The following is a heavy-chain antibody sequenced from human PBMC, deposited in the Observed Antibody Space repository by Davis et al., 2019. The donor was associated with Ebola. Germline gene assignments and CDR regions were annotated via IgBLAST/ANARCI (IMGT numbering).Heavy chain of an antibody. CDR1: GGSISSGGYS. CDR3: ARVGGYSYGYEYNYYGMDV. CDR2: IYYSGST. Sequence: SETLSLTCAVSGGSISSGGYSWSWIRQPPGKGLEWIGSIYYSGSTYYNPSLKSRVTISVDTSKNQFSLKLSSVTAADTAVYYCARVGGYSYGYEYNYYGMDVWGQGTTVTVSS. D-gene: IGHD5-18*01. V-gene: IGHV4-30-2*03. J-gene: IGHJ6*02.